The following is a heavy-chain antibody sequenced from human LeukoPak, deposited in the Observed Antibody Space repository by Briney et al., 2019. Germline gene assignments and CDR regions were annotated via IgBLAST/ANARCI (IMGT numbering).Heavy chain of an antibody. D-gene: IGHD1-7*01. Sequence: PGGSLRLSCAVSGFAFSSYWMSWVRQAPGKGLEWVANIKQDGSEKYYVDSVKGRFTISRDNARNSLYLQMNSLRAEDTAGYYCARGQTTFDPWGQGTLVTVSS. V-gene: IGHV3-7*01. CDR1: GFAFSSYW. CDR2: IKQDGSEK. J-gene: IGHJ5*02. CDR3: ARGQTTFDP.